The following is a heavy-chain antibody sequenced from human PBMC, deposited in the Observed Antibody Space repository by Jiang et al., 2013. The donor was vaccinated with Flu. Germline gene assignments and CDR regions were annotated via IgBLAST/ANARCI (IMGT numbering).Heavy chain of an antibody. J-gene: IGHJ4*02. CDR3: ARLDYGDYDLPDY. V-gene: IGHV4-39*01. D-gene: IGHD4-17*01. CDR1: GGSISSSSYY. CDR2: IYYSGST. Sequence: KPSETLSLTCTVSGGSISSSSYYWGWIRQPPGKGLEWIGSIYYSGSTYYNPSLKSRVTISVDTSKNQFSLKLSSVTAADTAVYYCARLDYGDYDLPDYWGQGTLVTVSS.